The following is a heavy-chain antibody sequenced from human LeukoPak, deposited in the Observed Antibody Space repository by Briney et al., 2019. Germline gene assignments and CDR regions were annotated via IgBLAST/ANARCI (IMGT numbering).Heavy chain of an antibody. Sequence: PSETLSLTCTVSNGSVSSYSWSWIRQPPGKGLEWIGYIYNSWNTNYNPSLKSRVTMSVDTSKNQFSLNLISVTAADTAVYYCARAYDYWGQGTLVTVSS. CDR1: NGSVSSYS. V-gene: IGHV4-59*02. CDR3: ARAYDY. J-gene: IGHJ4*02. CDR2: IYNSWNT.